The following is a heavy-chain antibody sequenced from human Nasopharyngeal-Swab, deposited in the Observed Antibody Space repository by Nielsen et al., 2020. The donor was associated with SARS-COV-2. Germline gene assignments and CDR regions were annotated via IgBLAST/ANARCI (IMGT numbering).Heavy chain of an antibody. V-gene: IGHV4-30-2*01. CDR3: ARHSGTAMVSFDY. J-gene: IGHJ4*02. CDR1: GGSISSGGYS. D-gene: IGHD5-18*01. Sequence: SETLSLTCAVSGGSISSGGYSWSWIRQPPGKGLEWIGYIYHSGSTYYNPSLKSRVTISVDRSKNQFSLKLSSVTAADTAVYYCARHSGTAMVSFDYWGQGTLVTVSS. CDR2: IYHSGST.